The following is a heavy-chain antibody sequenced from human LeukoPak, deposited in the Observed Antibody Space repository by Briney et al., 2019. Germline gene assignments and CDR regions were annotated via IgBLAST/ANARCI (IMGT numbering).Heavy chain of an antibody. D-gene: IGHD2-21*02. J-gene: IGHJ4*02. CDR2: IYHSGST. CDR1: GGSISSGGYS. V-gene: IGHV4-30-2*01. Sequence: SETLSLTCAVSGGSISSGGYSWSWIRQRPGQGLEWIGYIYHSGSTYYNPSLKSRVTISVDRSKNQFSLKLSSVTAADTAVYYCARLLSGAYCGGDCYFDYWGQGTLVTVSS. CDR3: ARLLSGAYCGGDCYFDY.